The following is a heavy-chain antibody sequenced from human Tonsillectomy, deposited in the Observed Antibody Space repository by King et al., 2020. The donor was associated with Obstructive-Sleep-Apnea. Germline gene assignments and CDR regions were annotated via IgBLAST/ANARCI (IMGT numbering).Heavy chain of an antibody. CDR1: GGSVSSGSYY. Sequence: VQLQESGPGLVKPSETLSLTCTVSGGSVSSGSYYWSWIRQPPGKGLEWIGYIYYSGSTNYNPSLKSRVTISVDTSKNQFSLKLSSVTAADTAVYYCAREVYYGDYFDYWGQGTLVTVSS. D-gene: IGHD3-10*01. CDR2: IYYSGST. V-gene: IGHV4-61*01. J-gene: IGHJ4*02. CDR3: AREVYYGDYFDY.